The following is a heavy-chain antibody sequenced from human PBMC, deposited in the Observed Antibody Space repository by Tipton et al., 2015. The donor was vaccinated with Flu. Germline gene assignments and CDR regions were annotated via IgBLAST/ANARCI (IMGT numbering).Heavy chain of an antibody. D-gene: IGHD6-19*01. CDR1: DYSISSGYY. Sequence: GLVKPSETLSLICAVSDYSISSGYYWGWIRQPPGKGLEWIGEINDSGSTNYYPSLKSRVTISVDTSKNQFSLKLSSVTVADTAVYYCARGRSEWLAVYYFDYWGQGTLVTVSS. CDR3: ARGRSEWLAVYYFDY. CDR2: INDSGST. J-gene: IGHJ4*02. V-gene: IGHV4-38-2*01.